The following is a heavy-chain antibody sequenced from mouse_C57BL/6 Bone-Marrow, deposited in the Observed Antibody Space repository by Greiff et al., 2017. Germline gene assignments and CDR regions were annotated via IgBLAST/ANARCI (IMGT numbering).Heavy chain of an antibody. V-gene: IGHV1-64*01. CDR3: VLWFRLFAD. Sequence: QVQLQQPGAELVKPGASVMLSCKASGYTFTSYWMHWVKQRPGQGLEWIGMIHPNSGSTNYNEKVKSKAILTVDKSSSTSYMQLSSLSSEDSAVYYCVLWFRLFADWGRGTLVTVSA. D-gene: IGHD2-2*01. CDR2: IHPNSGST. CDR1: GYTFTSYW. J-gene: IGHJ3*01.